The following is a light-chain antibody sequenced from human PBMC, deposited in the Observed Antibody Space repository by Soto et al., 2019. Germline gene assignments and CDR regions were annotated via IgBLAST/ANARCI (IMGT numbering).Light chain of an antibody. CDR1: QTISND. V-gene: IGKV3-15*01. CDR3: QQNNKWPPVT. CDR2: GAS. J-gene: IGKJ4*01. Sequence: EVVMTQSPATVSVSPGEGVTLSCRASQTISNDLAWYQQKPGQAPRLLIYGASTRATGVPARFSGGGSGTEFTLTISILQSEDFAFYYCQQNNKWPPVTFGGGTKAAIK.